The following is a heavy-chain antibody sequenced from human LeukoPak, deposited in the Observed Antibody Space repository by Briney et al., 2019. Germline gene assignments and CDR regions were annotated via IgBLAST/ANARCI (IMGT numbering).Heavy chain of an antibody. Sequence: ASVKVSCKASGYTFTGYYMHWVRQAPGQGLEWMGWINPNSGGTNYAQKFQGRVTMTRDTSISTAYMELSRLRSDDTAVYYCARVLVEYYYMDVWGKGTTVTVSS. D-gene: IGHD2-15*01. CDR1: GYTFTGYY. CDR3: ARVLVEYYYMDV. V-gene: IGHV1-2*02. CDR2: INPNSGGT. J-gene: IGHJ6*03.